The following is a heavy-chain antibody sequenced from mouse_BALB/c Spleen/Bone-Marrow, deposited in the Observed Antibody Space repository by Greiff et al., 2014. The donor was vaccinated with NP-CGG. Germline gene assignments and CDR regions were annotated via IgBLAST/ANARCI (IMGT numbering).Heavy chain of an antibody. V-gene: IGHV2-6-7*01. CDR3: TRQLGHYAMHY. J-gene: IGHJ4*01. D-gene: IGHD3-1*01. CDR2: IWGDGST. Sequence: QVQLKESGPGLVAPSQSLSITCTVSGFSLTGYGVNWVRQPPGKGLEWLGMIWGDGSTDYNSALKSRLSISKDNSKSQVFLKMNSLQTDDTARYYCTRQLGHYAMHYSGQGPSVTVSS. CDR1: GFSLTGYG.